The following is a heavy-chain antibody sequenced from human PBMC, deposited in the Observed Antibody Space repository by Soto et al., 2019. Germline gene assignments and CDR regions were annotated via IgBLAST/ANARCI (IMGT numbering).Heavy chain of an antibody. CDR1: GFTFSTYV. D-gene: IGHD2-8*01. Sequence: GGSLGLSCAACGFTFSTYVMSWVCQDQGKGQEWVSTITTSGGNTYYADSVQGRFTISRDNSKNRLYLQMNSLRAEDTAVYYCAGRYCTNGVCYTNYYYYIDVWGKGTTVTVSS. J-gene: IGHJ6*03. CDR2: ITTSGGNT. V-gene: IGHV3-23*01. CDR3: AGRYCTNGVCYTNYYYYIDV.